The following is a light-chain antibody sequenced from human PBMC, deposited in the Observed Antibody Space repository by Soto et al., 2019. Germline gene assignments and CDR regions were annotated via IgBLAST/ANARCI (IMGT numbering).Light chain of an antibody. V-gene: IGKV1-17*01. J-gene: IGKJ2*01. CDR3: LHHNTYPFT. CDR2: AAS. Sequence: DIQMTQSPSSLSASVGDRVTITCRASQGIRNGLGWYQQKPGKAPKRLIYAASSLQSGVPSRFSGSGSGTEFTLTISSLQPEDFATYDCLHHNTYPFTFGQGTKLEIK. CDR1: QGIRNG.